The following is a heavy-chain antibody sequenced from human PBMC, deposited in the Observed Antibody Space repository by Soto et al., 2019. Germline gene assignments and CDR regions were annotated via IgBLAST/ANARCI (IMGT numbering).Heavy chain of an antibody. CDR2: IIPVLGTP. CDR1: GGTFTSTA. D-gene: IGHD5-12*01. Sequence: QVLLVQSSAEVKKPGSSGKVSCKASGGTFTSTALSWVRQAPGRGLEWMGGIIPVLGTPNYAQKLQARLTVTADASTTTVHMELSSLRSDDTAVYYCASSAGVDHLLSYYGFNVWGQGTTVTVSS. J-gene: IGHJ6*02. V-gene: IGHV1-69*01. CDR3: ASSAGVDHLLSYYGFNV.